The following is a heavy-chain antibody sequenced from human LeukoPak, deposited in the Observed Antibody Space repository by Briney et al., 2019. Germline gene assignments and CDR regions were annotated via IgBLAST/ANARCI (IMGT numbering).Heavy chain of an antibody. CDR2: IYTSGST. Sequence: SETLSLTCTVSGGSISSGSYYWSWIRQPAGKGLEWIGRIYTSGSTNYNPSLKSRVTMSVDTSKNQFSLKLSSVTAADTAVYYCARDFEAAAVDYWGQGTLVTVSS. CDR3: ARDFEAAAVDY. CDR1: GGSISSGSYY. V-gene: IGHV4-61*02. J-gene: IGHJ4*02. D-gene: IGHD6-13*01.